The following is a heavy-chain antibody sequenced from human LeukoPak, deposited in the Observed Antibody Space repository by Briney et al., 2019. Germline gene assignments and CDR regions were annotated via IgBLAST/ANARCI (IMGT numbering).Heavy chain of an antibody. Sequence: SETLSLTCTVSGGSISNSTSYWGWIRQPPGKGLEWVGIMYYSGTAHYNPSLRSRVTISGDTSKNQFSLRLSSVTAADTAVYFCARGEYMVVVLTPFDYWGQGSLVTVSS. CDR3: ARGEYMVVVLTPFDY. CDR2: MYYSGTA. D-gene: IGHD3-22*01. V-gene: IGHV4-39*07. CDR1: GGSISNSTSY. J-gene: IGHJ4*02.